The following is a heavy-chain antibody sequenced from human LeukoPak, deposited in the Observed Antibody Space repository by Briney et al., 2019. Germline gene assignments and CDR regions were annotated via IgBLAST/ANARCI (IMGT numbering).Heavy chain of an antibody. J-gene: IGHJ6*03. Sequence: GGSLRLSCAASGFTFSSYAMSWVRQAPGKGLEWVAYIQYDGSNEQYARSVKGRFRISRDSSKNILYLQMNSLRAEDTAVYYCAKDRCSNGIGCYYYYMDVWGKGTTVTISS. V-gene: IGHV3-30*02. CDR3: AKDRCSNGIGCYYYYMDV. D-gene: IGHD2-8*01. CDR1: GFTFSSYA. CDR2: IQYDGSNE.